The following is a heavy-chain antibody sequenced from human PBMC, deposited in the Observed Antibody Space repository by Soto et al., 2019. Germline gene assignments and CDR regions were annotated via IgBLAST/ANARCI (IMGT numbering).Heavy chain of an antibody. D-gene: IGHD1-26*01. Sequence: GESLKISCKGSDYTFINHFIAWVLQIPGKGLEWMGIIYPDDSDTSCSPSFQGQVTISVDKATNTAYVQWSSLKASDSAMYYCAGTSGKYLFSFDYWGQGTQVTVSS. J-gene: IGHJ4*02. CDR1: DYTFINHF. CDR2: IYPDDSDT. V-gene: IGHV5-51*01. CDR3: AGTSGKYLFSFDY.